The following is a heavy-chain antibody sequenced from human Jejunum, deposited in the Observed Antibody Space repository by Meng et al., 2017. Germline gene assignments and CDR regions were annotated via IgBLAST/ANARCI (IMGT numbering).Heavy chain of an antibody. CDR1: GGSFSGYY. CDR3: AIGGPGPRLLN. J-gene: IGHJ4*02. V-gene: IGHV4-34*01. CDR2: INHNGSP. Sequence: QVQRQQWGAGLLKPSGTLSLTCAVYGGSFSGYYWTWIRQPPGKGLEWIGEINHNGSPYYNPSLNNRVTMSVDTSKNQLSLKLSSVTAADTAVYYCAIGGPGPRLLNWGQGTLVTVSS. D-gene: IGHD1-14*01.